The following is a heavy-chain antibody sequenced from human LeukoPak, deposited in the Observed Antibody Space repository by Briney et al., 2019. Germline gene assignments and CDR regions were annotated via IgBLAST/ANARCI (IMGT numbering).Heavy chain of an antibody. V-gene: IGHV3-53*01. D-gene: IGHD1-1*01. Sequence: GTLRLSCAASGFTVSSNYMSWVRQAPGKGLEWVSVIYSGGSTYYADSVKGRFTISRDNSKNTLYLQMNSLRAEDTAVYYCARGGTYYYYMDVWGKGTTVTISS. J-gene: IGHJ6*03. CDR2: IYSGGST. CDR3: ARGGTYYYYMDV. CDR1: GFTVSSNY.